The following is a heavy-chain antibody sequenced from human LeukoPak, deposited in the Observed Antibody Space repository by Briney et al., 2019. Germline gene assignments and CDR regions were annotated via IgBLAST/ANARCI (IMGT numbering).Heavy chain of an antibody. CDR3: ARDRSGPLWEWLRPIDY. J-gene: IGHJ4*02. CDR1: GFTFSSYR. V-gene: IGHV3-21*01. D-gene: IGHD5-12*01. Sequence: GGSLRLSCAASGFTFSSYRGNWVRQAPGKGLEWVSSISSSSSYIYYADSVKGRFTISRDNAKNSLYLQMNSLRAEDTAVYYCARDRSGPLWEWLRPIDYWGQGTLVTVSS. CDR2: ISSSSSYI.